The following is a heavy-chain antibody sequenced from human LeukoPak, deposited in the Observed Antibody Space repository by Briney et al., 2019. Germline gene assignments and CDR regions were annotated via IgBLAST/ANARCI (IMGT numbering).Heavy chain of an antibody. D-gene: IGHD5-12*01. CDR3: ARGRAIVVTMQRLNFDY. Sequence: SETLSLTCAVYGGSFSGYYWSWIRQPPGKGLEWIGEINHSGSTNYNPSLKSRVTISVDTSKNQFSLKLSSVTAADTAVYYCARGRAIVVTMQRLNFDYWGQGTLVTVSS. CDR1: GGSFSGYY. V-gene: IGHV4-34*01. CDR2: INHSGST. J-gene: IGHJ4*02.